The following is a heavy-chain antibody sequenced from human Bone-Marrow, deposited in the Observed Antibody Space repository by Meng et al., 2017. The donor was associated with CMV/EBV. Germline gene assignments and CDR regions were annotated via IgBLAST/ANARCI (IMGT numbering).Heavy chain of an antibody. CDR2: IYYSGST. Sequence: SETLSLTCTVSGGSISSYYWSWIRQPPGKGLEWIGYIYYSGSTNYNPSLKSRVTISVDTSKNQFSLKLSSVTAADTAVYYGARGSTMVVKAYAFDIWGQGTMVTVSS. V-gene: IGHV4-59*01. J-gene: IGHJ3*02. CDR3: ARGSTMVVKAYAFDI. CDR1: GGSISSYY. D-gene: IGHD4-23*01.